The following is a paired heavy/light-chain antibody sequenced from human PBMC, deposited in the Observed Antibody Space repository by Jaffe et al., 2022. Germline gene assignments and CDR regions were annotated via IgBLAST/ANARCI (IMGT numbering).Light chain of an antibody. CDR2: GAS. Sequence: AIQMTQSPSSLSASVGDRVTITCRASQGIRNDLGWYQQKPGKAPKVLIYGASSLQSGVPSRFSGSGSGTDFTLTISSLQPEDFATYYCLQDYNYPLTFGQGTKVEIK. CDR1: QGIRND. CDR3: LQDYNYPLT. J-gene: IGKJ1*01. V-gene: IGKV1-6*01.
Heavy chain of an antibody. CDR3: AGRTAVTPNWFDP. CDR1: GGSISSSSYY. Sequence: QVQLQESGPGLVKPSETLSLTCTVSGGSISSSSYYWGWIRQPPGKGLEWIGNIYYSGTTFYNPSLKSRVAISVDTSKNQFSLRLSSVTAADTAVYYCAGRTAVTPNWFDPWGQGTLVTVSS. D-gene: IGHD4-17*01. CDR2: IYYSGTT. V-gene: IGHV4-39*01. J-gene: IGHJ5*02.